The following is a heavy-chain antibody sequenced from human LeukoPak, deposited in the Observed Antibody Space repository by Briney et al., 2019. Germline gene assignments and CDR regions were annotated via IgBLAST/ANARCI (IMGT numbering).Heavy chain of an antibody. J-gene: IGHJ6*02. D-gene: IGHD3-10*01. V-gene: IGHV1-18*01. CDR1: GYIFTNKG. CDR2: ISAHNGDT. Sequence: ASVNVSCKASGYIFTNKGISWLRQAPGQGLEWMGWISAHNGDTNYEQKFQGRVTMTTDTSTSTAFLELRSLRSDDTAVYYCARESPQRYYYYGSDVWGQGTTVTVSS. CDR3: ARESPQRYYYYGSDV.